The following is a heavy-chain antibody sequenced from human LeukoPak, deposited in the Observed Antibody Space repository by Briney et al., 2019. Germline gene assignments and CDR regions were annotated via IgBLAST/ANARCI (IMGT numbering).Heavy chain of an antibody. J-gene: IGHJ6*02. D-gene: IGHD6-13*01. CDR3: ALGYSSSWFSYYYYGMDV. Sequence: PGGSLRLSCAASGFTVSSNYMSWVRQAPGKGLEWVSVIYSGGTTYYADSVKGRFTISRDNSKNTLFLQMNSLRAEDTAVYYCALGYSSSWFSYYYYGMDVWGQGTTVTVSS. V-gene: IGHV3-53*01. CDR2: IYSGGTT. CDR1: GFTVSSNY.